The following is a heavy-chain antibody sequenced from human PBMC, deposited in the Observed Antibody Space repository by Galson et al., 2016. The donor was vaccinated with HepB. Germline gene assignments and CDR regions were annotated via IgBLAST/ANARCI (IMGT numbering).Heavy chain of an antibody. Sequence: EPLSLTCAVSGGSISSSNRWSWVRQPPGKRLEWIGEIYHSGTTNYNPSLRSRVTISVDKSKNQFSLRLNSVTAADTAVYYCARDMTASSGGSPFDYWGQGTLVAVSS. CDR1: GGSISSSNR. D-gene: IGHD6-6*01. CDR2: IYHSGTT. CDR3: ARDMTASSGGSPFDY. J-gene: IGHJ4*02. V-gene: IGHV4-4*02.